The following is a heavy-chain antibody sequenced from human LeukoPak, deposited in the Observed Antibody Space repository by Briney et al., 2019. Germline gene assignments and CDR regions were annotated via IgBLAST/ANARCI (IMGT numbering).Heavy chain of an antibody. D-gene: IGHD5-18*01. V-gene: IGHV4-39*01. J-gene: IGHJ4*02. CDR1: GGSISSSSYY. CDR2: IYYSGST. Sequence: PSETLSLTCTVSGGSISSSSYYWGWIRQPPGKGLEWIGSIYYSGSTYYNPSLKSRVTISVDTSKNQFSLKLSSVTAADTAVYYCARQPQLWSDYWGQGTLVTVSS. CDR3: ARQPQLWSDY.